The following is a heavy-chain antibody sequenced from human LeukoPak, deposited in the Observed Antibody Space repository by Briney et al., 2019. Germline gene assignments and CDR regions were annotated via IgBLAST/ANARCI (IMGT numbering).Heavy chain of an antibody. CDR1: GGFFSGYH. V-gene: IGHV4-34*01. CDR2: INHSGST. J-gene: IGHJ6*03. D-gene: IGHD2-2*01. Sequence: PSETLSLTCAVYGGFFSGYHWSWIRQPPRKGLEWIGEINHSGSTNYNPSLKSRVTISVDTSKNQFSLKLSSVTAADTAVYYCARERVVPGYYYYYMDVWGKGTTVTVSS. CDR3: ARERVVPGYYYYYMDV.